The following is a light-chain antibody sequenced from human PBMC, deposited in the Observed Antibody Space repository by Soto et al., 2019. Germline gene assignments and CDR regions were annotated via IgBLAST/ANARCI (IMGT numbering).Light chain of an antibody. V-gene: IGKV3-20*01. J-gene: IGKJ3*01. CDR3: QQYGSSPL. CDR1: QSIGLA. CDR2: DAS. Sequence: EIVLTQSPATLSLSPGERATLSCRASQSIGLAIAWYQHKPGQAPRLLIFDASQRATGIPARFRGSGSGTDFTLTISRLEPEDFAVYYCQQYGSSPLFGPGTKVDIK.